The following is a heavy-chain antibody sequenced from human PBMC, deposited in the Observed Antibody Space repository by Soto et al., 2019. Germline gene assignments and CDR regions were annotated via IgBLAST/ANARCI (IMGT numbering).Heavy chain of an antibody. CDR2: ISGSSNYT. V-gene: IGHV3-21*04. D-gene: IGHD3-3*01. CDR1: GFTFSDYS. CDR3: AKDGSYYDFDY. J-gene: IGHJ4*02. Sequence: GGSLRLSCVASGFTFSDYSMNWVRQAPGKGLEWVSSISGSSNYTYDADSVKGRFTTSRDNAKNTLYLRMDSLRAEDTAVYYCAKDGSYYDFDYWGQGTLVTVSS.